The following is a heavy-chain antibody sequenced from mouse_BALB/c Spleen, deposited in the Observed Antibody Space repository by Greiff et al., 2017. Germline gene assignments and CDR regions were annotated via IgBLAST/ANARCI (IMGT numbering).Heavy chain of an antibody. Sequence: VKLVESGPGLVQPSQSLSITCTVSGFSLTSYGVHWVRQSPGKGLEWLGVIWSGGSTDYNAAFISRLSISKDNSKSQVFFKMNSLQANDTAIYYCARIYYGSSYGFAYWGQGTLVTVSA. CDR3: ARIYYGSSYGFAY. CDR1: GFSLTSYG. D-gene: IGHD1-1*01. CDR2: IWSGGST. J-gene: IGHJ3*01. V-gene: IGHV2-2*02.